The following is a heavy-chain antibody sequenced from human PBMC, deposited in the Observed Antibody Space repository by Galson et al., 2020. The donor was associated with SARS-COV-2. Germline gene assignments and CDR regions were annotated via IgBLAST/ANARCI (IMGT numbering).Heavy chain of an antibody. CDR1: GYPFTNYG. D-gene: IGHD3-16*01. CDR3: ARDVTEGGYDWVPGPDY. CDR2: INGYDGNK. Sequence: ASVKVSCKTAGYPFTNYGISWVRQAPGQGLEWLGWINGYDGNKYYAQKVQGRVTMTIDTSTSTAYMELRSLRSDDTAVYYCARDVTEGGYDWVPGPDYWGQGTLVTVSS. V-gene: IGHV1-18*01. J-gene: IGHJ4*02.